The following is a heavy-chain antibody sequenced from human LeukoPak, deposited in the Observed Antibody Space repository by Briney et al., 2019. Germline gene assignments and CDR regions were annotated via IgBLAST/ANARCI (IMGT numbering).Heavy chain of an antibody. J-gene: IGHJ5*02. CDR2: IYYSGST. V-gene: IGHV4-39*07. CDR3: TRGDYSNYVWTSFDP. CDR1: GGSISSSSYY. D-gene: IGHD4-11*01. Sequence: SETLSLTCTVSGGSISSSSYYWGWIRQPPGKGLEWIGSIYYSGSTYYNPSLKSRVTISVDTSKNQFSLKLSSVTAADTAVYYCTRGDYSNYVWTSFDPWGQGTLVTLSS.